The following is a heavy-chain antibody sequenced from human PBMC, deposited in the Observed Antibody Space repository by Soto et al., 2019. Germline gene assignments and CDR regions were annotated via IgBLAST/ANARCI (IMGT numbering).Heavy chain of an antibody. V-gene: IGHV3-13*01. CDR2: IGTAGDT. CDR1: GFTFSSYD. Sequence: GGSLRLSCAASGFTFSSYDMHWVRQATGKGLEWVSAIGTAGDTYYPGSVKGRFTISRENAKNSLYLQMNSLRAGDTAVYYCARGMGYSGYDLARLFDYWGQGTQVTVSS. CDR3: ARGMGYSGYDLARLFDY. D-gene: IGHD5-12*01. J-gene: IGHJ4*02.